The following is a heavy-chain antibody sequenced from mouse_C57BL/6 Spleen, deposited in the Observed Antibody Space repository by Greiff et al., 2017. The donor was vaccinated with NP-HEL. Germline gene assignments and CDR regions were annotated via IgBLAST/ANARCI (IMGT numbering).Heavy chain of an antibody. J-gene: IGHJ3*01. CDR3: ARLDEWFAY. V-gene: IGHV5-6*01. Sequence: EVHLVESGGDLVKPGGSLKLSCAASGFTFSSYGMSWVRQTPDKRLEWVATISSGGSYTYYPDSVKGRFTISRDNAKNTLYLQMSSLKSEDTAMYYCARLDEWFAYWGQGTLVTVSA. CDR1: GFTFSSYG. CDR2: ISSGGSYT.